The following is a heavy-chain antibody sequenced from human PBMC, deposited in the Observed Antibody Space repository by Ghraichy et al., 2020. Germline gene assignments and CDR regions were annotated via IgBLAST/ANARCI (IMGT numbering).Heavy chain of an antibody. D-gene: IGHD2-21*02. CDR3: TTHPLQYCGGDCYSVAY. J-gene: IGHJ4*02. V-gene: IGHV3-23*01. Sequence: LSLTCAVAGFTFSNYAISWVRQAPGKGLEWVSGISGSGGRTYYADSVKARFTISRDNYKNRLYLQMNSLRAEDTAVYFCTTHPLQYCGGDCYSVAYWGQGTLVTVSS. CDR1: GFTFSNYA. CDR2: ISGSGGRT.